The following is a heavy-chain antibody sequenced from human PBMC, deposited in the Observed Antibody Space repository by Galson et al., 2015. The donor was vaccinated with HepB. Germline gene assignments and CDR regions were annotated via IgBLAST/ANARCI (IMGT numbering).Heavy chain of an antibody. Sequence: SLRLSCAASGFTFSSYAMHWVRQAPGKGLEWVAVISYDGSNKYYADSVKGRFTISRDNSKNTLYLQMNSLRAEDTAVYYCARGDIVVVPAALTDYWGQGTLVTVSS. J-gene: IGHJ4*02. CDR3: ARGDIVVVPAALTDY. CDR2: ISYDGSNK. D-gene: IGHD2-2*01. CDR1: GFTFSSYA. V-gene: IGHV3-30-3*01.